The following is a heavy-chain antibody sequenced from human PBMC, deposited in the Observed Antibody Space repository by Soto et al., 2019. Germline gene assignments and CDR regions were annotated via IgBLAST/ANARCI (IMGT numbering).Heavy chain of an antibody. CDR3: ARGWFGPDV. Sequence: EVQLVESGGGLVQPGGSLRLSCAASGFTLSGRSMLWVRQAPGKGLVWVSGIDNAGTDSTYSDSVKGRFTSSRDNAKNMLYLQMNSLRVEDTAMYYCARGWFGPDVWGKGTTVTVSS. CDR1: GFTLSGRS. V-gene: IGHV3-74*01. CDR2: IDNAGTDS. J-gene: IGHJ6*04. D-gene: IGHD3-10*01.